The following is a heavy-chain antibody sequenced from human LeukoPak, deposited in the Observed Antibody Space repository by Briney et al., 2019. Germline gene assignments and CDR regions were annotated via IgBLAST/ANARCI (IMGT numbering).Heavy chain of an antibody. CDR2: ISYDGSNK. D-gene: IGHD6-19*01. CDR1: GFTFSSYG. CDR3: ARGLWGVAGRGDAFDI. Sequence: GGSLRLSCAASGFTFSSYGMHWVRQAPGKGLEWVAVISYDGSNKYYADSVKGRFTISRDNSKNTLYLQMNSLRAEDTAVYYCARGLWGVAGRGDAFDIWGQGTMVTVSS. J-gene: IGHJ3*02. V-gene: IGHV3-30*03.